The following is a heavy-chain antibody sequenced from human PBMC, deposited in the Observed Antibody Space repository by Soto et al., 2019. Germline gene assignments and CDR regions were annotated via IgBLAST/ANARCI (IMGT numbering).Heavy chain of an antibody. V-gene: IGHV3-30-3*01. Sequence: QEQLVESGGGVVQPGRSLRLSCAASGFTFSSYAMHWVRQAPGKGLEWVAVISYDGSNKYYADSVKGRFTISRDNSKNTLYLQMNSLRAEDTAVYYCANSIAAYSYLDYWGQGTLVTVSS. CDR2: ISYDGSNK. CDR1: GFTFSSYA. D-gene: IGHD6-13*01. J-gene: IGHJ4*02. CDR3: ANSIAAYSYLDY.